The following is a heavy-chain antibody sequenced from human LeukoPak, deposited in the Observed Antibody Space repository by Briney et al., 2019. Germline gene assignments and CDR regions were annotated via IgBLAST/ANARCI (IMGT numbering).Heavy chain of an antibody. CDR1: GYSFTSYW. V-gene: IGHV5-10-1*01. CDR3: ARHMMGSSWSFDY. J-gene: IGHJ4*02. Sequence: GESLKISCKGSGYSFTSYWISWVRQMPGKGLEWMGRIDPSDSYTNYSPSFQGHVTISADKSISTAYLQWSSLKASDTAMYYCARHMMGSSWSFDYWGQGTPVTVSS. CDR2: IDPSDSYT. D-gene: IGHD6-13*01.